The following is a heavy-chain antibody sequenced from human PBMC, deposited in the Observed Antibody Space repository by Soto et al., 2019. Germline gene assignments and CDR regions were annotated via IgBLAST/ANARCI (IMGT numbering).Heavy chain of an antibody. Sequence: SETLSLTXTVSGGSISSYYWSWIRQPAGKGLEWIGRIYTSGSTNYNPSLKSRVTMSVDTSKNQFSLKLSSVTAADTAVYYCRAARPDYYYGMDVWGQGTTVTVSS. J-gene: IGHJ6*02. CDR3: RAARPDYYYGMDV. V-gene: IGHV4-4*07. CDR2: IYTSGST. D-gene: IGHD6-6*01. CDR1: GGSISSYY.